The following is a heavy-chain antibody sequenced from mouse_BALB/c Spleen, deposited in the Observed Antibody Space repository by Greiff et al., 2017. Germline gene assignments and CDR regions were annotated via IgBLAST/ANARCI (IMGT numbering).Heavy chain of an antibody. CDR2: IDPANGNT. D-gene: IGHD2-1*01. Sequence: EVMLVESGAELVKPGASVKLSCTASGFNIKDTYMHWVKQRPEQGLEWIGRIDPANGNTKYDPKFQGKATITADTSSNTAYLQLSSLTSEDTAVYYCARDGNYPYYYAMDYWGQGTSVTVSS. J-gene: IGHJ4*01. V-gene: IGHV14-3*02. CDR1: GFNIKDTY. CDR3: ARDGNYPYYYAMDY.